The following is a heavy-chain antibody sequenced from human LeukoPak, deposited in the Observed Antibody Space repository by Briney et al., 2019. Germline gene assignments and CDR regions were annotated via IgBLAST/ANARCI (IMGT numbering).Heavy chain of an antibody. CDR1: GYTFTSYG. D-gene: IGHD5-18*01. V-gene: IGHV1-8*01. CDR3: ARAMDPAMVDY. CDR2: MNPNSGNT. J-gene: IGHJ4*02. Sequence: ASVKVSCKASGYTFTSYGINWVRQATGQGLEWMGWMNPNSGNTGYAQKFQGRVTMTRNTPISTAYMELSSLRSEAPAVSNCARAMDPAMVDYWGQGTLVTVSS.